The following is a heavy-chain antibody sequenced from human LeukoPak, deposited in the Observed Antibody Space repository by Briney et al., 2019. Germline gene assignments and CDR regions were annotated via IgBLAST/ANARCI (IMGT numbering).Heavy chain of an antibody. Sequence: SETLSLTCTVSGVSISSYYWSWIRQPPGKGLEWIVYIYYSGSTNYNPSLKSRVTISVDTSKNQFSLKLRSVTAADTAVYSCARHGYLLGAFDYWGQGTLVTVSS. CDR3: ARHGYLLGAFDY. CDR1: GVSISSYY. D-gene: IGHD2-2*03. CDR2: IYYSGST. V-gene: IGHV4-59*08. J-gene: IGHJ4*02.